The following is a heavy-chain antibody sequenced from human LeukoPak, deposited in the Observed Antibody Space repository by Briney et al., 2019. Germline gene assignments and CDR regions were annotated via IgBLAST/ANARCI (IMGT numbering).Heavy chain of an antibody. V-gene: IGHV3-53*01. CDR2: IYSGGST. CDR1: GFTVSSNY. D-gene: IGHD3-10*01. J-gene: IGHJ4*02. Sequence: GGSLRLSCAASGFTVSSNYMSWVRQAPGKGLEWVSVIYSGGSTYYADSVKGRFTISRDNSKNTLYLQMNSLRAEDTAVYYCARAAGDYYGSGSPSYFDYWGQGTLVTVSS. CDR3: ARAAGDYYGSGSPSYFDY.